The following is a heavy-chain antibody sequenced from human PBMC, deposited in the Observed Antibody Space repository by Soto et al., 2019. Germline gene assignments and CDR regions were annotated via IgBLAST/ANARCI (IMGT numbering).Heavy chain of an antibody. CDR3: ARERSRYCSSTSCFVDY. V-gene: IGHV3-33*01. J-gene: IGHJ4*02. CDR2: IWYDGSNK. D-gene: IGHD2-2*01. Sequence: GGSLRLSCAASGFTFSSYGMHWVRQAPGKGLEWVAVIWYDGSNKYYADSVKGRFTISRDNSKNTLYLQMNSLRAEDTAVYYCARERSRYCSSTSCFVDYWGQGTLVTVSS. CDR1: GFTFSSYG.